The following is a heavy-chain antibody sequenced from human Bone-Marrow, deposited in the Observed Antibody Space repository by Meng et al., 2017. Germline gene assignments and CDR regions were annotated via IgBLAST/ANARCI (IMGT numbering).Heavy chain of an antibody. CDR1: GGSVSDYY. CDR2: INHSGST. Sequence: QGQLQQWGAEVLKPSETLSLPRAVFGGSVSDYYWSWIRQPPGKGLEWIGEINHSGSTNYNPSLKSRATISVVTSKNQFSLKLSSVTAADTAVYYCARERGKWLRFGPFDYWGQGTLVTVSS. V-gene: IGHV4-34*01. J-gene: IGHJ4*02. D-gene: IGHD5-12*01. CDR3: ARERGKWLRFGPFDY.